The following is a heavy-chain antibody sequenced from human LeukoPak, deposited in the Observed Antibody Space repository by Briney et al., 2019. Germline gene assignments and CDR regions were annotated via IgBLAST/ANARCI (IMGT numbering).Heavy chain of an antibody. CDR3: ARGYDSSAYYPFNY. Sequence: SETLSLTCVVAGGSLSTHHWSWIRQSPGRGLEWIGYISDSGSTNYNPSLKSRVTISVDTSKNQFSLMLSSVTAADTAVYYCARGYDSSAYYPFNYWGQGTLVTVSS. D-gene: IGHD3-22*01. V-gene: IGHV4-59*11. CDR1: GGSLSTHH. J-gene: IGHJ4*02. CDR2: ISDSGST.